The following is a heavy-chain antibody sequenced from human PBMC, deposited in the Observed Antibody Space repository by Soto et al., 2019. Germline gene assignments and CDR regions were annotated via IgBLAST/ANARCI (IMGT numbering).Heavy chain of an antibody. CDR3: ARGVLALDIEVGPGSRYGMDV. CDR2: IYYSGIT. Sequence: QVQLQESGPGLVKPSETLSLICTVSGGSVSRGSYYWSWIRQPPGKGLEWIGYIYYSGITNYNPSLKSRVTILVDTSKNQFSLKLSSVTAADTAVYYCARGVLALDIEVGPGSRYGMDVWGQGTTVTVSS. CDR1: GGSVSRGSYY. V-gene: IGHV4-61*01. D-gene: IGHD2-2*01. J-gene: IGHJ6*02.